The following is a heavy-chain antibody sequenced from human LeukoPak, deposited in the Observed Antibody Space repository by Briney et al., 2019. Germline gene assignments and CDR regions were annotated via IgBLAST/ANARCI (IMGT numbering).Heavy chain of an antibody. D-gene: IGHD1-7*01. Sequence: ASVKVSCKASGYTFTSYYMHWVRQAPGQGLEWMGIINPSGGSTSYAQKFRGRVTMTRDTSTSTVYMELSSLRSEDTAVYYCARGWAGGITGTTPLILDYWGQGTLVTVSS. V-gene: IGHV1-46*01. J-gene: IGHJ4*02. CDR1: GYTFTSYY. CDR2: INPSGGST. CDR3: ARGWAGGITGTTPLILDY.